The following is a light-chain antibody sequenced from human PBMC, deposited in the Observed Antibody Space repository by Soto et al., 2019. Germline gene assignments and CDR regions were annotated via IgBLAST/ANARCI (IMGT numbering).Light chain of an antibody. Sequence: EIVFTQSPGTLSLSPGERATLSCRASQSVSNNYLAWYQQKPGQAPRLLIYGASNRETGIPDRFSGSGSGTEFTLTISRLEPEDFAVYYCQQYGNWTPTFGGGTKVDIK. CDR2: GAS. J-gene: IGKJ4*01. V-gene: IGKV3-20*01. CDR1: QSVSNNY. CDR3: QQYGNWTPT.